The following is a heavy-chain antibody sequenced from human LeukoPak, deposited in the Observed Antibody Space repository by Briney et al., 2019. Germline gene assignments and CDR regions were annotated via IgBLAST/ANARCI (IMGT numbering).Heavy chain of an antibody. CDR3: ARGGYCSSSSCSNYDGMDV. J-gene: IGHJ6*02. V-gene: IGHV3-7*01. CDR1: GFTFSNYW. CDR2: IKEDGSER. Sequence: GGSLRLSCAASGFTFSNYWMSWVRQAPGKGLEWVANIKEDGSERYYVDSVKGRFTISRDNAKKSLYLQMDSLRAEDTAVYCCARGGYCSSSSCSNYDGMDVWGQGTTLTVSS. D-gene: IGHD2-2*01.